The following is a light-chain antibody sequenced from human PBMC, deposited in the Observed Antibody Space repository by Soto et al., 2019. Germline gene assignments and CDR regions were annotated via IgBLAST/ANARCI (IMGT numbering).Light chain of an antibody. CDR1: SCDVGGYDY. Sequence: QSALTQPASVSGAPGQTVTISCTGTSCDVGGYDYVSWYQQHPGKAPRLMIYKASNRPSGVSHRFSGSKSGNTASLTISGLQAEDEADYYCSSYTSGSTLYVFGTGTKVTVL. CDR3: SSYTSGSTLYV. J-gene: IGLJ1*01. V-gene: IGLV2-14*01. CDR2: KAS.